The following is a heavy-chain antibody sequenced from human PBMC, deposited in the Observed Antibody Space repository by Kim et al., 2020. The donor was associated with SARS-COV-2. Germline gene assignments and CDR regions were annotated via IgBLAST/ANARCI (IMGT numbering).Heavy chain of an antibody. D-gene: IGHD3-10*01. CDR2: MNTNSGNT. CDR3: ARGGYYYGSGSYYNEDY. CDR1: GYTFTSYD. J-gene: IGHJ4*02. V-gene: IGHV1-8*01. Sequence: ASVKVSCKASGYTFTSYDINWVRQATGQGLEWMGWMNTNSGNTGYAQKFQGRVTMTRNTSISTAYMELSSLRSEDTAVYYCARGGYYYGSGSYYNEDYWGQGTLVTVSS.